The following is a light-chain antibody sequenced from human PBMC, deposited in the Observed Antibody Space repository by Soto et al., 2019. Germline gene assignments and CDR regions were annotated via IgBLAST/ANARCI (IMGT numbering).Light chain of an antibody. J-gene: IGKJ3*01. CDR3: QQYGSSLFT. CDR2: GAS. Sequence: EIALTQSQGTLSLSPGERATPACRASQSVSSSYLAWYQQKPGQAPRLLIYGASSRATGIPDRFSGSGSGTDFTLTIRRLEPEDFAVYYCQQYGSSLFTFGPGTKVDIK. V-gene: IGKV3-20*01. CDR1: QSVSSSY.